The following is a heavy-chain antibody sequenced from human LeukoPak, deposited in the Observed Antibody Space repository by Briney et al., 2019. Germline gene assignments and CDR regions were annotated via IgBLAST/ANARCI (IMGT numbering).Heavy chain of an antibody. V-gene: IGHV4-59*01. J-gene: IGHJ4*02. CDR1: GGSISSYY. CDR2: IYYSGST. D-gene: IGHD2-8*01. Sequence: SETLPLTCTVSGGSISSYYWSWIRQPPGKGLEWIGYIYYSGSTNYNPSLKSRVTISVDTSKNQFSLKLSSVTAADTAVYYCARRNKWPDYWGQGTLVTVSS. CDR3: ARRNKWPDY.